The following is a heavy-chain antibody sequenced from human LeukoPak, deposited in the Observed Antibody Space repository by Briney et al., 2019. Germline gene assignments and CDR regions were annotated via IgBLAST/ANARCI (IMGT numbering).Heavy chain of an antibody. Sequence: ASVKVSCKASGYTFTGYYMHWVRQAPGQGLEWMGWINPNSGGTNYAQKFQGRVTMTRDTSISTAYMELSRLRSDDTAVYYCARDDSSGYYYLDYWGQGTLVTVSS. CDR2: INPNSGGT. J-gene: IGHJ4*02. D-gene: IGHD3-22*01. CDR1: GYTFTGYY. V-gene: IGHV1-2*02. CDR3: ARDDSSGYYYLDY.